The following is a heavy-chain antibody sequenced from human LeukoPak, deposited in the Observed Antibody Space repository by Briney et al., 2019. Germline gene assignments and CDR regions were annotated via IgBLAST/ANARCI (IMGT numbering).Heavy chain of an antibody. D-gene: IGHD3-22*01. Sequence: PGGSLRLSCAASGFTFSTDAMSWVRQAPGKGLEWVSAISGSGGSTHYADSVKGRFTISRDNSKNTLYLQMNSLRAEDTAVYYCAKNPSSGYYLYYFDYWGQGTLVTVSS. CDR3: AKNPSSGYYLYYFDY. V-gene: IGHV3-23*01. CDR2: ISGSGGST. CDR1: GFTFSTDA. J-gene: IGHJ4*02.